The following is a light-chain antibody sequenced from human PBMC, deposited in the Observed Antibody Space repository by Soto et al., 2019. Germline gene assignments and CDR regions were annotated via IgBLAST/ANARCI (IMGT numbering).Light chain of an antibody. V-gene: IGKV1-39*01. CDR2: AAS. Sequence: DIQMTQSPSSLSASVGDRVTISCRASQNIVGYLNWYQQTPGKAPKLLVYAASSWRSGVPSRFSGSGSGTDFNFTNSSLQPEDFGTYYCQQSYTTPFTFGPGTQVD. J-gene: IGKJ3*01. CDR1: QNIVGY. CDR3: QQSYTTPFT.